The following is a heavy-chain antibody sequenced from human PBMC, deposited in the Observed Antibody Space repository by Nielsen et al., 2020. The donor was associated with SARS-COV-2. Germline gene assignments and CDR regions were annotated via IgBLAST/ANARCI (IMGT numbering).Heavy chain of an antibody. CDR3: ARDDRRLRKGGMDV. CDR2: INPNSGGT. CDR1: GYTFTYRY. Sequence: ASVKVSCKASGYTFTYRYLHWVRQAPGQGLEWMGWINPNSGGTNYAQKFQGWVTMTRDTSISTAYMELSRLRSDDTAVYYCARDDRRLRKGGMDVWGQGTTVTVSS. V-gene: IGHV1-2*04. D-gene: IGHD6-25*01. J-gene: IGHJ6*02.